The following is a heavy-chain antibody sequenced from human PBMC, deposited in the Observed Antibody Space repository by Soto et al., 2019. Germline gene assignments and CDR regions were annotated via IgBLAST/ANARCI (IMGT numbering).Heavy chain of an antibody. CDR2: IIPMFGTP. V-gene: IGHV1-69*01. D-gene: IGHD1-26*01. CDR1: GDAFTNYI. J-gene: IGHJ4*02. CDR3: ARGRDQPPVGLYFDS. Sequence: QVQLLQSGAEVKKPGSSVTVSCKASGDAFTNYIFDWVRQAHGQGLEWMGGIIPMFGTPKYAQTFQDRVTISADVSTGTAYLALTSMRFDDTAVYYCARGRDQPPVGLYFDSWGEGTRVTVSS.